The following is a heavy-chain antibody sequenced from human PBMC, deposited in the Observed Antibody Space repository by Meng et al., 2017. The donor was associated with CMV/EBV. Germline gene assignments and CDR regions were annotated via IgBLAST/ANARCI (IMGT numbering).Heavy chain of an antibody. D-gene: IGHD3-3*01. CDR1: GFTFSSYG. Sequence: GGSLRLSCAASGFTFSSYGMHWVRQAPGKGLEWVAVIWYDGSKKYYADSVKGRFTISRDNSKNTLYLQMNSLRAEDTAVYYCAKVSSAYDFWSGLFGMDVWGQGTTVTVSS. J-gene: IGHJ6*02. V-gene: IGHV3-33*06. CDR2: IWYDGSKK. CDR3: AKVSSAYDFWSGLFGMDV.